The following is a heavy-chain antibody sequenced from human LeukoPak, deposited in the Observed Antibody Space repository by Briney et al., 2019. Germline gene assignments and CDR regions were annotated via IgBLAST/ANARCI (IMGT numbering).Heavy chain of an antibody. D-gene: IGHD3-22*01. CDR3: ARNYDSSGYYTWYFDL. Sequence: PSETLSLTCTVSGGSISNYYWTWIHQPPGKGLEWIGEINHSGSTNYNPSLKSRVTISVDTSKNQFSLKLSSVTAADTAVYYCARNYDSSGYYTWYFDLWGRGTLVTVSS. CDR1: GGSISNYY. J-gene: IGHJ2*01. V-gene: IGHV4-34*01. CDR2: INHSGST.